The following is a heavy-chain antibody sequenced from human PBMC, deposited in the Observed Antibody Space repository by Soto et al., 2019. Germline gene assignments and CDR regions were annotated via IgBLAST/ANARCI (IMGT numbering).Heavy chain of an antibody. CDR1: GYTFSSYG. V-gene: IGHV1-18*01. Sequence: GASVKVSCKASGYTFSSYGISWVRQAPGQGFEWMGWISGYNGKTSYAEKFQGRVTMSTDTSTSTAYMELRSLRSDDTAVYYCAREDQSVAESPGDVFDIWGQGTKVTVSS. CDR2: ISGYNGKT. J-gene: IGHJ3*02. CDR3: AREDQSVAESPGDVFDI. D-gene: IGHD6-19*01.